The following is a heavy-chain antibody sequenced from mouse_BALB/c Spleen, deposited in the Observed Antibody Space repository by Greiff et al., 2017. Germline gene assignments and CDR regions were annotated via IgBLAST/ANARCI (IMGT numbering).Heavy chain of an antibody. V-gene: IGHV1-4*01. D-gene: IGHD2-4*01. CDR3: ARRMIGLPMDY. Sequence: QVQLKESGAELARPGASVKMSCKASGYTFTSYTMHWVKQRPGQGLEWIGYINPSSGYTNYNQKFKDKATLTADKSSSTAYMQLSSLTSEDSAVYYCARRMIGLPMDYWGQGTSVTVSS. CDR1: GYTFTSYT. CDR2: INPSSGYT. J-gene: IGHJ4*01.